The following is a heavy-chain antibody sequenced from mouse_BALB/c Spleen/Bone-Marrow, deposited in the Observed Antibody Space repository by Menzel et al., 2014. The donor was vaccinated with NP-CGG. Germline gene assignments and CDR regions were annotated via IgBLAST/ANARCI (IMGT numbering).Heavy chain of an antibody. CDR3: AFGNYDFDY. V-gene: IGHV1-80*01. CDR2: IYPGDGDT. J-gene: IGHJ2*01. Sequence: QVHVKQSGAELVRPGSSVKISCKASGYAFSSYWMNWVKQRPGQGLEWIGQIYPGDGDTNYSGKFKGKATLTADESSSTAYMQLSSLTSEDSAVYFCAFGNYDFDYWGQSTTLTVSS. CDR1: GYAFSSYW. D-gene: IGHD2-1*01.